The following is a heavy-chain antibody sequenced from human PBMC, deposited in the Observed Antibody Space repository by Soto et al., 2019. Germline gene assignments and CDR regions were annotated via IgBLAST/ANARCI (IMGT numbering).Heavy chain of an antibody. CDR3: ARGKRGTVTTLGYYYGMDV. CDR1: GGSFSGYY. D-gene: IGHD4-4*01. CDR2: INHSGST. V-gene: IGHV4-34*01. Sequence: SETLSLTCAVYGGSFSGYYWSWIRQPPGKGLEWIGEINHSGSTNYNPSLKSRVTISVDTSKNQFSLKLSSVTAADTAVYYCARGKRGTVTTLGYYYGMDVWGQGTTVPSP. J-gene: IGHJ6*02.